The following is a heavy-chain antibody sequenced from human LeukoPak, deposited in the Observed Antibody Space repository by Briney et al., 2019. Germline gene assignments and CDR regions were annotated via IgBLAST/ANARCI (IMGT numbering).Heavy chain of an antibody. Sequence: GSLRLSCAASGFTFSSYSMNWVRQAPGKGLEWVSYISSSSSTIYYADSVKGRFTISRDNAKNSLYLQMNSLRAEDTAVYYCAKPLRDFWSGSRNDAFDIWGQGTMVTVSS. D-gene: IGHD3-3*01. V-gene: IGHV3-48*01. J-gene: IGHJ3*02. CDR2: ISSSSSTI. CDR3: AKPLRDFWSGSRNDAFDI. CDR1: GFTFSSYS.